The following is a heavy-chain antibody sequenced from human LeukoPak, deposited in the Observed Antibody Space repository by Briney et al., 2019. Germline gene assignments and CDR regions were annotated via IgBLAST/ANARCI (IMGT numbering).Heavy chain of an antibody. CDR1: GFSFSSFW. CDR2: IKQDGSEK. Sequence: GGSLRLSCVVSGFSFSSFWMNWVRQAPGKGLEWVSNIKQDGSEKYYVDSVKGRFTISRDNAKNSLYLQMNNLRAEDTAVYYCARSVYSYGPNYYYYMHVWGKGTTVTVSS. D-gene: IGHD5-18*01. J-gene: IGHJ6*03. V-gene: IGHV3-7*01. CDR3: ARSVYSYGPNYYYYMHV.